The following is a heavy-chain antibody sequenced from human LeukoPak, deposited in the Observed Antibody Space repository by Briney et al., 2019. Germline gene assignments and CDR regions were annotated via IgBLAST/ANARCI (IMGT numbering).Heavy chain of an antibody. D-gene: IGHD6-19*01. CDR1: GGSISSYY. J-gene: IGHJ6*02. CDR3: ARAGYSSGWHPYYYGMDV. V-gene: IGHV4-59*01. Sequence: SETLSLTCAVSGGSISSYYWSWIRQPPGKGLEWIGYIYYSGSTNYNPSLKSRVTISVDTSKNQFSLKLSSVTAADTAVYYCARAGYSSGWHPYYYGMDVWGQGTTVTVSS. CDR2: IYYSGST.